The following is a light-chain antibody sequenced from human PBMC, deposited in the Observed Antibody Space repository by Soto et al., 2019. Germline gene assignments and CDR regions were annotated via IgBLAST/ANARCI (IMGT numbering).Light chain of an antibody. J-gene: IGKJ3*01. CDR2: DAS. V-gene: IGKV3-11*01. CDR3: QQRSSWPFT. Sequence: VMTQSPATLSVSPGERATLSSRASQSVSSNLAWYQQKPGQAPRLLIYDASSRATGIPDRFSGSGSGTDFTLTISSLEPEDFAVYYCQQRSSWPFTFGPGTKVDI. CDR1: QSVSSN.